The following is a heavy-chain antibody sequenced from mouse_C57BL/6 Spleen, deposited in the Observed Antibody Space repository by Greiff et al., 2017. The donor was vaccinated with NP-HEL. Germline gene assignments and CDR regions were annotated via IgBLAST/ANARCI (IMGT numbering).Heavy chain of an antibody. CDR3: ARGMVGATRDWYFDV. D-gene: IGHD1-1*01. Sequence: QVQLQQSGAELARPGASVKLSCKASGYTFTSYGISWVKQRTGQGLEWIGGIYPRSGNTYYNEKFKGKATLTADKSSSTAYMELRSLTSEDSAVYFCARGMVGATRDWYFDVWGTGTTVTVSS. CDR2: IYPRSGNT. CDR1: GYTFTSYG. V-gene: IGHV1-81*01. J-gene: IGHJ1*03.